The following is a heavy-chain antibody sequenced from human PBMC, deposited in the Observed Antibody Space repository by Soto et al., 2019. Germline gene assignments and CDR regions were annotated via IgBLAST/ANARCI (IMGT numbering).Heavy chain of an antibody. CDR3: ARLRITIFGVVIHPGALDI. CDR1: GGSFSGYY. D-gene: IGHD3-3*01. V-gene: IGHV4-34*01. CDR2: INHSGST. J-gene: IGHJ3*02. Sequence: PSETLSLTCAVYGGSFSGYYWSWIRQPPGKGLEWIGEINHSGSTNYNPSLKSRVTISVDTSKNQFSLKLSSVTAADTAVYYCARLRITIFGVVIHPGALDIWGQGTMVTVSS.